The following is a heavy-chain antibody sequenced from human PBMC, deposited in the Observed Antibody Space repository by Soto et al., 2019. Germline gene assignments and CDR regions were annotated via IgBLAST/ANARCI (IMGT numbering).Heavy chain of an antibody. CDR3: ARDCQDIVLVPAAPYYYYGMDV. V-gene: IGHV3-30-3*01. Sequence: PGGSLRLSCAASGFTVSSYYMSWVRQAPGKGLEWVAVISYDGSNKYYADSVKGRFTISRDNSKNTLYLQMNSLRAEDTAVYYCARDCQDIVLVPAAPYYYYGMDVWGQGTTVTVSS. J-gene: IGHJ6*02. CDR2: ISYDGSNK. CDR1: GFTVSSYY. D-gene: IGHD2-2*01.